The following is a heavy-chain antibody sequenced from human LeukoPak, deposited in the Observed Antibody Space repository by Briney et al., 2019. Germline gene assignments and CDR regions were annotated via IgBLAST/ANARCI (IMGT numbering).Heavy chain of an antibody. CDR3: AKDPSGDHLWDY. D-gene: IGHD4-17*01. J-gene: IGHJ4*02. Sequence: PGGSLRLSCAASGFAFSSYAMSWVRQAPGKGLEWVSAISGSGGSTYYADSVKGRFTISRDNSKNTLYLQMNSLRAEDTAVYYCAKDPSGDHLWDYWGQGTLVTVSS. CDR1: GFAFSSYA. V-gene: IGHV3-23*01. CDR2: ISGSGGST.